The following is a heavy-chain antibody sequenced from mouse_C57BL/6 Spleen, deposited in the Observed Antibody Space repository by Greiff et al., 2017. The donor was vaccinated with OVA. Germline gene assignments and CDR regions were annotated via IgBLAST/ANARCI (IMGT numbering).Heavy chain of an antibody. CDR1: GFTFSDYG. CDR3: ARNYYGSPYWYFDV. CDR2: ISSGSSTI. D-gene: IGHD1-1*01. V-gene: IGHV5-17*01. Sequence: EVQLVESGGGLVKPGGSLKLSCAASGFTFSDYGMHWVRQAPEKGLEWVAYISSGSSTIYYADTVKGRVTISRDNAKNTLFLQMTSLKSEDTAMYYCARNYYGSPYWYFDVWGTGTTVTVSS. J-gene: IGHJ1*03.